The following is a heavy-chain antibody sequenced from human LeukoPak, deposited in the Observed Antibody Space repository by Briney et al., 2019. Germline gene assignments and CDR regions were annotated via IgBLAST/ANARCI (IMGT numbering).Heavy chain of an antibody. J-gene: IGHJ6*03. V-gene: IGHV4-34*01. D-gene: IGHD3-10*01. CDR3: ARLMVRSLYYYYMDV. CDR2: INHSGST. Sequence: SETLSLTCAVYGGSFSGYYWSWIRQPPGKGLEWIGEINHSGSTNYNPSLKSRVAISVDTSKNQFSLKLSSVTAADTAVYYCARLMVRSLYYYYMDVWGKGTTVTISS. CDR1: GGSFSGYY.